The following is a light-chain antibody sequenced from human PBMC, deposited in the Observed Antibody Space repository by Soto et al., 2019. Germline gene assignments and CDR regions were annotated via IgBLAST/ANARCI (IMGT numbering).Light chain of an antibody. V-gene: IGLV2-23*01. CDR2: EGS. CDR1: SSDVGSYNL. CDR3: CSHAGSSTYVV. J-gene: IGLJ2*01. Sequence: QSVLTQPASVSGSPGQSITISCTGTSSDVGSYNLVSWYQQHPGKAPKLMIYEGSKRPSGVSNRFSGSKSGNTASLTISGLQAEDEADYYCCSHAGSSTYVVFGGGPKVTVL.